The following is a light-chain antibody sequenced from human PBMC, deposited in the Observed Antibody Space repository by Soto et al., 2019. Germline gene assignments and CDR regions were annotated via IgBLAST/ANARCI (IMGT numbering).Light chain of an antibody. CDR1: SSDVGSYNF. Sequence: QAVVTQPASVSGSPGQSITISCTGTSSDVGSYNFVSWYQQHPGKAPKLMIFEAGKRPSGVSNRFSGSKSGNTASLTISGLQAEDEADYYCCSYAGSRTWVFGGGTKLTVL. CDR2: EAG. CDR3: CSYAGSRTWV. V-gene: IGLV2-23*01. J-gene: IGLJ3*02.